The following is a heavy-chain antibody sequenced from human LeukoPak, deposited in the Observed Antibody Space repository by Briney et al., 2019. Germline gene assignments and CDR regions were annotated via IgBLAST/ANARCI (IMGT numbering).Heavy chain of an antibody. CDR3: ARALGRLRLGELSSRKYAFDI. J-gene: IGHJ3*02. D-gene: IGHD3-16*02. CDR1: GFTFSSYG. V-gene: IGHV3-30*03. Sequence: GGSLRLSCVTSGFTFSSYGMHWVRQAPGKGLEWVAVISYDGSNKYYADSVKGRFTISRDNSKNTLYLQMNSLRAEDAAVYYCARALGRLRLGELSSRKYAFDIWGQGTMVTVSS. CDR2: ISYDGSNK.